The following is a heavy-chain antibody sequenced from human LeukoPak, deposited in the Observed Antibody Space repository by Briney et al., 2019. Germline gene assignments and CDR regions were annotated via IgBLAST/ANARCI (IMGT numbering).Heavy chain of an antibody. Sequence: GGSLRLSCAASGFTFSNSWMTWVRQAPGKGLEWVARLHADGIERYYVDPVKGRFTISRDNAKNSLHLQMYSLRLDDTAVYYCARGGYSFDYLGQGTLVTVSS. CDR2: LHADGIER. V-gene: IGHV3-7*01. CDR3: ARGGYSFDY. J-gene: IGHJ4*02. CDR1: GFTFSNSW. D-gene: IGHD5-12*01.